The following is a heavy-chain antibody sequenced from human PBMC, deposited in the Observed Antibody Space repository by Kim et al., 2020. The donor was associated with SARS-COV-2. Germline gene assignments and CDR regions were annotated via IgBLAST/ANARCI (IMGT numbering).Heavy chain of an antibody. CDR1: GYTFTSYD. CDR2: MNPNSGNT. V-gene: IGHV1-8*01. D-gene: IGHD3-10*01. Sequence: ASVKVSCKASGYTFTSYDINWVRQATGQGLEWMGWMNPNSGNTGYVQKFQGRVTMTRNTSISTAYMELSSLRSEDTAVYYCARARLHGSGILGYYYYYGMDVWGQGTTVTVSS. J-gene: IGHJ6*02. CDR3: ARARLHGSGILGYYYYYGMDV.